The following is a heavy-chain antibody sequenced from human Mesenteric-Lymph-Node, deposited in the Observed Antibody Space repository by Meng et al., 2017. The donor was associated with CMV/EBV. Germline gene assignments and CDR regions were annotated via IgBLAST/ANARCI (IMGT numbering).Heavy chain of an antibody. D-gene: IGHD2-2*01. CDR1: GFTFGDYS. CDR2: IRSKAFGGTT. V-gene: IGHV3-49*04. CDR3: TRGTPPDY. J-gene: IGHJ4*02. Sequence: GESLKISCTTPGFTFGDYSMSWVRQAPGKGLEWVGFIRSKAFGGTTEYAASVKGRFTISRDDSKSIAYLQMNSLKTEDTAVYYCTRGTPPDYWGQGTLVTVSS.